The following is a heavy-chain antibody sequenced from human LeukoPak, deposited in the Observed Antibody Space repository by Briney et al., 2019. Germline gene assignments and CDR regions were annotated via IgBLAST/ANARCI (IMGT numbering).Heavy chain of an antibody. D-gene: IGHD6-13*01. CDR3: ARRGSSWYYAFDI. V-gene: IGHV3-21*01. CDR1: GFTFSRYS. Sequence: TGGSLRLSCAASGFTFSRYSMNWVRQAPGKGLEWVSSISSSSSYIYYADSVKGRFTISRDNAKNSLYLQMNSLRAEDTAVYYCARRGSSWYYAFDIWGQGTMVTVSS. CDR2: ISSSSSYI. J-gene: IGHJ3*02.